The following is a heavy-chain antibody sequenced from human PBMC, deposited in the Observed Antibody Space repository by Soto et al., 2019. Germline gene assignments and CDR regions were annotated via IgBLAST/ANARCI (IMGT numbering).Heavy chain of an antibody. CDR3: GVDLN. J-gene: IGHJ4*02. V-gene: IGHV1-69*01. Sequence: QVQLVQSGAEVKKPGSSVKVSCKASGGTFSSYAISWVRQAPGQGLEWMGGIIPIFGTANYAQKFQGRVTITADESTSTAYLGLSRLGTEETAVYFWGVDLNWGQGTLVTVSS. CDR1: GGTFSSYA. CDR2: IIPIFGTA. D-gene: IGHD3-16*01.